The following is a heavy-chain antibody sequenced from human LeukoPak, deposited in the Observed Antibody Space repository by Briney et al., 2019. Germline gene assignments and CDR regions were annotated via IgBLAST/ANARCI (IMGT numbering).Heavy chain of an antibody. D-gene: IGHD6-13*01. CDR3: ARQSVKQQLVSSPKTDY. CDR1: GYSFTSYW. Sequence: GESLKTSCKGSGYSFTSYWIGWVRQMPGKGLEWMGIIYPGDSDTRYSPSFQGQVTISADKSISTAYLQWSSLKASDTAMYYCARQSVKQQLVSSPKTDYWGQGTLVTVSS. V-gene: IGHV5-51*01. J-gene: IGHJ4*02. CDR2: IYPGDSDT.